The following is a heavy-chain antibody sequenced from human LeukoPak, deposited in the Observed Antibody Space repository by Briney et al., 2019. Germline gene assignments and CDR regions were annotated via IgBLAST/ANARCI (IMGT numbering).Heavy chain of an antibody. J-gene: IGHJ4*02. CDR3: ARDRGYCSGGSCYSPVGYFDY. V-gene: IGHV3-21*01. Sequence: GGSLRLSCAASGFTFSSYSMNWVRHAPGKGLELVSSISSSSSYIYYADSVKGRFTISRDNAKNSLHLQMNSLRAEDTAVYYCARDRGYCSGGSCYSPVGYFDYWGQGTLVTVSS. D-gene: IGHD2-15*01. CDR2: ISSSSSYI. CDR1: GFTFSSYS.